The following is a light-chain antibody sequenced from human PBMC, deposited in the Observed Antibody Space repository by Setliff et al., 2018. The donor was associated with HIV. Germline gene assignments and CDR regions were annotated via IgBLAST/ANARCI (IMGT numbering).Light chain of an antibody. Sequence: QSVLTQPPSASGSPGQSVTISCTGTSSDVGGYNYVSWYQQHPGKAPKLIIYEVSKRPSGVPDRFSGSKSGNTASLTVSGLQAEDDADYYCSSNTGSNTYVFGTGTKVTVL. CDR1: SSDVGGYNY. J-gene: IGLJ1*01. CDR3: SSNTGSNTYV. CDR2: EVS. V-gene: IGLV2-8*01.